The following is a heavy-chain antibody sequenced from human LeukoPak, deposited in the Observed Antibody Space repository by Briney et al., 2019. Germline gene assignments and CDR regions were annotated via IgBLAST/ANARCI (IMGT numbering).Heavy chain of an antibody. CDR2: ISGSGGST. V-gene: IGHV3-23*01. D-gene: IGHD1-26*01. CDR3: AKGSGSFLDWFDP. Sequence: ETLSLTCTVSGGSVSSGSYYWSWVRQAPGKGLEWVSGISGSGGSTYYADSAKGRFTISRDNSKNTVYLQMNSLRAEDTAVYYCAKGSGSFLDWFDPWGQGTLVTVSS. J-gene: IGHJ5*02. CDR1: GGSVSSGSYY.